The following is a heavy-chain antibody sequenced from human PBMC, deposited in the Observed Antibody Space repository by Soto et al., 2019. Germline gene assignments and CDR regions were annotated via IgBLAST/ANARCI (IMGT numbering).Heavy chain of an antibody. CDR1: GYTFTSYD. CDR2: MNPNSGNT. V-gene: IGHV1-8*01. J-gene: IGHJ3*02. D-gene: IGHD3-3*01. CDR3: ASRSLRFLESPGAFDI. Sequence: QVQLVQSGAEVKKPGASVKVSCKASGYTFTSYDINWVRQATGQGLEWMGWMNPNSGNTGYAQKFQGRVTMTRNTSMSTAYMELSSLRSEDTAVYYCASRSLRFLESPGAFDIWGQGTMVTVSS.